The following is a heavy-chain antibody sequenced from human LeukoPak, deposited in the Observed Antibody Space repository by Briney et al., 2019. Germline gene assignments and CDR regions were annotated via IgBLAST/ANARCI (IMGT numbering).Heavy chain of an antibody. D-gene: IGHD1-26*01. CDR1: GYSISSGYY. CDR3: AIQVVGATHMVFDY. J-gene: IGHJ4*02. V-gene: IGHV4-38-2*02. CDR2: IYHSGST. Sequence: SETLSLTCTVSGYSISSGYYWGWIRQPPGKGLEWIGSIYHSGSTYYNPSLKSRVTISVDTSKNQFSLKLTSVTAADTAVYYCAIQVVGATHMVFDYWGQGTLVTVSS.